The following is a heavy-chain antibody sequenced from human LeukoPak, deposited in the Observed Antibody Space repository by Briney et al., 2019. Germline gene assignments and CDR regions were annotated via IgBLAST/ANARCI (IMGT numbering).Heavy chain of an antibody. CDR3: ARENIVVVPAATLDWFDP. CDR2: IYTSGST. D-gene: IGHD2-2*01. Sequence: SETLSLTCTVSGGSISSYYWSWIRQPAGKGLEWIGRIYTSGSTNYNPSLKSRVTMSVDTSKNQFSLKLSSVTAADTAVYYCARENIVVVPAATLDWFDPWGQGTLVTVSS. J-gene: IGHJ5*02. V-gene: IGHV4-4*07. CDR1: GGSISSYY.